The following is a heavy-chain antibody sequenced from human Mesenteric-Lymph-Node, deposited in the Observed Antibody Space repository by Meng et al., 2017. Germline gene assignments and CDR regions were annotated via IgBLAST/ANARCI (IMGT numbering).Heavy chain of an antibody. CDR2: IYHSGST. D-gene: IGHD6-19*01. V-gene: IGHV4-38-2*02. CDR1: GYSISSGYY. J-gene: IGHJ3*02. Sequence: SETLSLTCTVSGYSISSGYYWGWIRQPPGKGLEWIGSIYHSGSTYYNPSLKSRVTISVDTSKNQFSLKLSSVTAADTAVYYCARDLRTAPKYPGIAVAGNDAFDIWGQGTMVTVSS. CDR3: ARDLRTAPKYPGIAVAGNDAFDI.